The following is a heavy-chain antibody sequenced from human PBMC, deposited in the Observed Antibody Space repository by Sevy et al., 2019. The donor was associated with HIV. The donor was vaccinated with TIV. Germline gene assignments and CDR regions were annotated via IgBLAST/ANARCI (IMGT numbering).Heavy chain of an antibody. J-gene: IGHJ6*02. V-gene: IGHV3-30-3*01. CDR2: ISYDINNQ. CDR3: ARELASSCNGLDV. CDR1: GFTFFAYT. Sequence: SLRLSCAASGFTFFAYTMHWVRQAPGKGLEWVALISYDINNQYYADSVNGGFTISRDNSKNTLYLQMNSLRPEDAAGYYCARELASSCNGLDVWGQGTTVTVSS. D-gene: IGHD3-3*02.